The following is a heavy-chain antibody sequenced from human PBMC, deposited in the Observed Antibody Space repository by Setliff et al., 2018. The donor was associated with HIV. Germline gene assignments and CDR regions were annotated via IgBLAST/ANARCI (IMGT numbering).Heavy chain of an antibody. CDR2: IRGTGGDT. D-gene: IGHD1-26*01. CDR3: ARRRRSSDDSFDF. Sequence: GGSLRLSCAASGLTFSGYPMSWVRQAPGKGLEWVSSIRGTGGDTYYSDSVKGRFTISRDNSKNTLYLQMDSLRAEDTAVYYCARRRRSSDDSFDFWGQGTLVTVSS. V-gene: IGHV3-23*01. CDR1: GLTFSGYP. J-gene: IGHJ3*01.